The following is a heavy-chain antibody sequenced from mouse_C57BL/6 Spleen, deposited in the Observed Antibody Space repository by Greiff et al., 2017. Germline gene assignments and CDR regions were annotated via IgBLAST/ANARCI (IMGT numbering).Heavy chain of an antibody. V-gene: IGHV1-18*01. CDR3: ARSTAYYYGSPVYYFDY. D-gene: IGHD1-1*01. J-gene: IGHJ2*01. Sequence: VQLQQSGPELVKPGASVKIPCKASGYTFTDYNMDWVKQSHGKSLEWIGDINPNNGGTIYNQKFKGKATLTVDKSSSTAYMELRSLTSEDTAVYYCARSTAYYYGSPVYYFDYWGQGTTLTVSS. CDR1: GYTFTDYN. CDR2: INPNNGGT.